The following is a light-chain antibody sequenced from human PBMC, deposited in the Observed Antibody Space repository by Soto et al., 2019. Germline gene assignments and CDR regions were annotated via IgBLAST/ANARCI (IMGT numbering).Light chain of an antibody. CDR1: QSISSW. Sequence: DIRITHSPSSRSASXLDXXTIXGRASQSISSWLAWYQQKPGKAPKLLIHEASRLESGVPSRFSGSESGTEFTLTISGLHAEDFATYYCQQYTNFPLTFGGGTKVDIK. J-gene: IGKJ4*01. CDR2: EAS. V-gene: IGKV1-5*01. CDR3: QQYTNFPLT.